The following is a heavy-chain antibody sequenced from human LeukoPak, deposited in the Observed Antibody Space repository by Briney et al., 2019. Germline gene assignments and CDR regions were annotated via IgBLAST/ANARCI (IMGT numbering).Heavy chain of an antibody. Sequence: SETLSLTCVVYGGSFSGYYWSWIRQPPGKGLEWIGEIDHSGTTNYNPSLKSRVAMSVDTSKNQFSLMVSSVTAADTAVYYCATGRNGVVPAPILGVGPWYNYHYMDVWGKGTTVTVSS. D-gene: IGHD2-2*02. CDR2: IDHSGTT. CDR1: GGSFSGYY. V-gene: IGHV4-34*01. J-gene: IGHJ6*03. CDR3: ATGRNGVVPAPILGVGPWYNYHYMDV.